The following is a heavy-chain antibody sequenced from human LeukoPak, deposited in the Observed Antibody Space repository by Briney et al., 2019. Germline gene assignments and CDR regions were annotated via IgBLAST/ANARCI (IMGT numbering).Heavy chain of an antibody. CDR1: GYTFTSYY. Sequence: ASVKVSCKASGYTFTSYYMHWVRQAPGQGLEWMGIINPSGGSTSYAQKFQGRVTMTRDTSTSTVYMELSSLRSEDAAVYYCARARRASGSPYYFDYWGQGTLVTVSS. V-gene: IGHV1-46*03. CDR3: ARARRASGSPYYFDY. J-gene: IGHJ4*02. CDR2: INPSGGST. D-gene: IGHD1-26*01.